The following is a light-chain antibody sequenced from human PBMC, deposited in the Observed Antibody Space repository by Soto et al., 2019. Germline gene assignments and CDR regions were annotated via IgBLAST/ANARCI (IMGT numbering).Light chain of an antibody. CDR3: QQYNNWPQT. CDR2: GAS. V-gene: IGKV3-15*01. J-gene: IGKJ1*01. Sequence: IMLTQSAATLSVSPGERATLSCRASQSVSSNLAWYQQKPGQAPRLLIYGASTRATGIPARFSGSGSGTEFTLTISSLQSEDFAVYYCQQYNNWPQTFGQGTKVDIK. CDR1: QSVSSN.